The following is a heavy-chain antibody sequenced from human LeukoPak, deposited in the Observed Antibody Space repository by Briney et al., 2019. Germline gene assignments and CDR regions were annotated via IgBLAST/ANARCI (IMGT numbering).Heavy chain of an antibody. V-gene: IGHV3-23*01. J-gene: IGHJ5*02. CDR2: IYGSDDKT. Sequence: GGSLRLTCVASGFTFSNYAMSWVRQAPGKGLELVSGIYGSDDKTVYGDAVKGRFTISRDNSKNTLYLQMNSLRADDTAVYYCAKTQGYYDAWGQGALVTVSS. D-gene: IGHD2-15*01. CDR3: AKTQGYYDA. CDR1: GFTFSNYA.